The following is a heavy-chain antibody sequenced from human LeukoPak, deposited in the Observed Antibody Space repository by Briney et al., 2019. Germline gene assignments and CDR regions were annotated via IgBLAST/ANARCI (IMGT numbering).Heavy chain of an antibody. V-gene: IGHV3-30*18. Sequence: GGSLRLSCAASGFTFSSYGMHWVRQAPGKGLEWVAVISYDGSNKYYADSVKGRFTISRDNSKNTLYLQMNSLGAEDTAVYYCAKDRIRMVRGVIHYYYYGMDVWGKGTTVTVSS. CDR2: ISYDGSNK. CDR3: AKDRIRMVRGVIHYYYYGMDV. D-gene: IGHD3-10*01. CDR1: GFTFSSYG. J-gene: IGHJ6*04.